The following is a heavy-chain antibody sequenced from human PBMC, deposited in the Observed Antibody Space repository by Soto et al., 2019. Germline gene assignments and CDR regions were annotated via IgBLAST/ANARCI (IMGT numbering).Heavy chain of an antibody. CDR3: ARSSTSANYFDY. Sequence: QVQLQESGPGLVKPSQTLSLTCTVSGGSISSGGYYWSWIRQYAGKGLEWIGYIYYSGSTYYNPSLKSRVTISVDTSKNQFSLKLSSVTAADTAVYYCARSSTSANYFDYWGQGTLVTVSS. CDR2: IYYSGST. J-gene: IGHJ4*02. CDR1: GGSISSGGYY. V-gene: IGHV4-31*03. D-gene: IGHD2-2*01.